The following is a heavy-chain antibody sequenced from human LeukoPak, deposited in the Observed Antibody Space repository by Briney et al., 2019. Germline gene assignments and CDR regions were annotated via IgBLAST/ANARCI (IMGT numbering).Heavy chain of an antibody. D-gene: IGHD5-12*01. Sequence: PGGPLRLSCAASGFTFSSYDMTWVRQAPGRGLEWVSSISGSGGSTYYADSVKGRFTISRDNSKNTLYLQMNSLRAEDTAVYYCAKPGTDGYESYYFDYWGQGTLVTVSS. CDR2: ISGSGGST. J-gene: IGHJ4*02. CDR1: GFTFSSYD. V-gene: IGHV3-23*01. CDR3: AKPGTDGYESYYFDY.